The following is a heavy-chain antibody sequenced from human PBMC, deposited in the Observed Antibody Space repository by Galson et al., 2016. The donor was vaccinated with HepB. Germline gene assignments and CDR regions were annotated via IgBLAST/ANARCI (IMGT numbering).Heavy chain of an antibody. V-gene: IGHV4-31*03. CDR1: GGSISTGDFY. CDR3: AAVRGVVYH. J-gene: IGHJ5*02. Sequence: TLSLTCTVSGGSISTGDFYWSWIRQHPGKGLEWFGIIYYSGSADYNPSLMSRMTMSVDTSNNQFSLKLTSVTAADTAVYYCAAVRGVVYHWGQGTLVTVSS. CDR2: IYYSGSA. D-gene: IGHD3-10*02.